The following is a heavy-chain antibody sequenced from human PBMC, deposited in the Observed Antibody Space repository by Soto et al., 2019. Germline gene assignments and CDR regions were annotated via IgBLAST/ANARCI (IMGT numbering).Heavy chain of an antibody. CDR1: GFTFSSFG. Sequence: GGSLRLSCAASGFTFSSFGMDWVRQAPGKGLEWVANINPDGSEKHYVDSVKGRFTISRDNSKNSLYLQMSSLTAEDSALYYCSRSLDSWGQGTRVTVSS. V-gene: IGHV3-7*03. CDR2: INPDGSEK. CDR3: SRSLDS. J-gene: IGHJ4*02.